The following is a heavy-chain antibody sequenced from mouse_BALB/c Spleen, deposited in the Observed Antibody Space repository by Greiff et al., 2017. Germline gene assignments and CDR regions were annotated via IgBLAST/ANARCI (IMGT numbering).Heavy chain of an antibody. Sequence: EVKLVESGGGLVKPGGSLKLSCAASGFTFSSYTMSWVRQTPEKRLEWVATISSGGSYTYYPDSVKGRFTISRDNAKNTLYLQMSSLKSEDTAMYYCTRDRYDPYFDYWGQGTTLTVSS. D-gene: IGHD2-14*01. V-gene: IGHV5-6-4*01. CDR2: ISSGGSYT. CDR1: GFTFSSYT. J-gene: IGHJ2*01. CDR3: TRDRYDPYFDY.